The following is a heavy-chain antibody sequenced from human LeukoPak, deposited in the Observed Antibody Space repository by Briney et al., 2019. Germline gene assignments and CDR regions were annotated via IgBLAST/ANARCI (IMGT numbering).Heavy chain of an antibody. D-gene: IGHD6-19*01. CDR1: GTTFSRYW. Sequence: GGSLRLSCVDSGTTFSRYWMSWVRQAPGKGLEWVANIKQDGGEKYYVDSVKGRFTISRDNAKNSLYLQMNSLRVEDTAVYFCTRDLAAVPGPRMDVWGQGTTVTVSS. CDR2: IKQDGGEK. J-gene: IGHJ6*02. V-gene: IGHV3-7*03. CDR3: TRDLAAVPGPRMDV.